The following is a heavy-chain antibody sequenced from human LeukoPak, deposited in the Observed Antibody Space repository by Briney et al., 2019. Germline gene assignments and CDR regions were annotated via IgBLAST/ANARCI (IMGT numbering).Heavy chain of an antibody. Sequence: GGFLRLSCAASGFTFSSYIMNWVRQTPGKGLEWVSYISSGSSTIYYADSVKGRFTISRDNAKNFLYLQLNSLRAEDTAVYYCARLYGSWYSFDYWGQGTLVTVSS. CDR2: ISSGSSTI. D-gene: IGHD6-13*01. J-gene: IGHJ4*02. V-gene: IGHV3-48*01. CDR3: ARLYGSWYSFDY. CDR1: GFTFSSYI.